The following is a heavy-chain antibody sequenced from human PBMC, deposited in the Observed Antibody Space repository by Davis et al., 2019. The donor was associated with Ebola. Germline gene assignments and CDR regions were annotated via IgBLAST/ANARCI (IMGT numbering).Heavy chain of an antibody. CDR3: AKSGLSFGVVKYHYGMDV. CDR2: ISSSSSTI. D-gene: IGHD3-3*01. V-gene: IGHV3-48*01. CDR1: GFTFSSYS. Sequence: GESLKISCAASGFTFSSYSMNWVRQAPGKGLEWVSYISSSSSTIYYAESVKGRFTVSRDNSKNTLYLQMNSLRAADTAVYYCAKSGLSFGVVKYHYGMDVWGKGTTVTVSS. J-gene: IGHJ6*04.